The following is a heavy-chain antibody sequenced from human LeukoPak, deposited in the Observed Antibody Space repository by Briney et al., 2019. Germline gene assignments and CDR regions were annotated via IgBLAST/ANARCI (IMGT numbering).Heavy chain of an antibody. D-gene: IGHD5-18*01. CDR1: GGSFSEYS. V-gene: IGHV4-34*01. CDR2: IYPSGGT. CDR3: ARDRYSYGHVAWFDP. J-gene: IGHJ5*02. Sequence: SETLSLTCAVYGGSFSEYSWSWIRQSPGKGLEWIGEIYPSGGTKYNPSLKSRVTISVDTSKNQFSLKLTSVTAADTAVYYCARDRYSYGHVAWFDPWGQGTLVTVSS.